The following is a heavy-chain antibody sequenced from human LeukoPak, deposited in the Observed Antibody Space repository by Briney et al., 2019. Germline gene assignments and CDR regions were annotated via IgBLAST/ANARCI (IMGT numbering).Heavy chain of an antibody. Sequence: PGGSLRLSCAASGFNFSDHYMDWVRQAPGKGLEWFGRTRNKANSYTTEYAASVKGRFTISRDDSKNSLYLQMNSLKTEDTAVYYCARVLGYSAYDLAYWGQGTLVTVSS. V-gene: IGHV3-72*01. CDR3: ARVLGYSAYDLAY. CDR1: GFNFSDHY. J-gene: IGHJ4*02. D-gene: IGHD5-12*01. CDR2: TRNKANSYTT.